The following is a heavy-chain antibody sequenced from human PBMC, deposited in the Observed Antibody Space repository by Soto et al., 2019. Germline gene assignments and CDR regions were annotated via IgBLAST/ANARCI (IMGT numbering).Heavy chain of an antibody. D-gene: IGHD3-10*01. J-gene: IGHJ6*02. CDR3: AIWFGEVLHPGPYYYYGMDV. Sequence: QVQLVQSGAEVKKPGSSVKVSCKASGGTFSSYAISWVRQAPGQGLEWMGGIIPIFGTANYAQKFQGRVTITADESTSTAYMELSSLRSEDTAVYYCAIWFGEVLHPGPYYYYGMDVWGQGTTVTVSS. V-gene: IGHV1-69*01. CDR1: GGTFSSYA. CDR2: IIPIFGTA.